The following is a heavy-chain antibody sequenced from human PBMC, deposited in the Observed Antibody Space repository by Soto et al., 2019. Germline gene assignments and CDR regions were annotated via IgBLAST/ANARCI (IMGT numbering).Heavy chain of an antibody. CDR1: SGSITSSTFY. J-gene: IGHJ3*01. CDR2: IYYSGSGST. V-gene: IGHV4-39*01. CDR3: RVAAASPPPPRAFDV. D-gene: IGHD2-15*01. Sequence: QLQLQESGPGLVKPSETLSLTCTVSSGSITSSTFYWGWIRQPPGRGLEWIGSIYYSGSGSTYYTPSVKSAVTISGETSKDQSALKLSSVTAPHTAVYCCRVAAASPPPPRAFDVWGQRTMVTVSS.